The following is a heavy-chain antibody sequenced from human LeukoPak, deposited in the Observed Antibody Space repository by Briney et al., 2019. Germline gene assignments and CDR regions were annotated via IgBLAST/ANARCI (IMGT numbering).Heavy chain of an antibody. CDR3: ARDRHGGAFDY. D-gene: IGHD3-16*01. Sequence: PRGSLSLSCAASGFTFCSYWMSWVRQAPGKGLEWVANIKQDGSEKYYVDSVKGRFTISRDNAKNSLYLQINSLRAEDTAVYSCARDRHGGAFDYWGQGTLVTVSS. CDR1: GFTFCSYW. CDR2: IKQDGSEK. J-gene: IGHJ4*02. V-gene: IGHV3-7*01.